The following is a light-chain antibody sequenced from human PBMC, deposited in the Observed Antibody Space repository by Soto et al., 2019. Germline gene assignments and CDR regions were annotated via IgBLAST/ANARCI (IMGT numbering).Light chain of an antibody. Sequence: QSALTQSPSASGSPGQSVTISCTGTSSDVGNYNYVSWYQQHPGKAPKLMFYEVSKRPSGVPDRFSGSKSGNTASLTVSGLQVEDEADYYCSSYAGSNIWVFGGGTKLTVL. V-gene: IGLV2-8*01. J-gene: IGLJ3*02. CDR3: SSYAGSNIWV. CDR1: SSDVGNYNY. CDR2: EVS.